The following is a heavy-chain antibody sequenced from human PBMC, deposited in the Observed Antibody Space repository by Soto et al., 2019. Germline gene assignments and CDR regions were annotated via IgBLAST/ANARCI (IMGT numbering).Heavy chain of an antibody. J-gene: IGHJ6*02. CDR3: ARGLLAIRGMDV. CDR2: INPNSGGT. V-gene: IGHV1-2*04. D-gene: IGHD2-15*01. CDR1: GYTFTGYY. Sequence: ASVKVSCKASGYTFTGYYMHWVRQAPGQGLEWMGWINPNSGGTNYAQKFQGWVTMTRDTSISTAYMELSRLRSDDTAVYYCARGLLAIRGMDVWGQGTTVTVSS.